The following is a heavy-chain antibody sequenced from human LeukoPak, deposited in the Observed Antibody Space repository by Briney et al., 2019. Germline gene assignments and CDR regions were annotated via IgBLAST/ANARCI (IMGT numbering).Heavy chain of an antibody. V-gene: IGHV3-11*01. J-gene: IGHJ4*02. Sequence: GGSLRLSCAASGFTFSDYYMSWIRQAPGKGLEWVSYISSSGSTIYYADSVKGRFTISRDNAKNSLYLQMNSLRAEDTALYYCAKTRDFGELLYFDYWGQGTLVTVSS. D-gene: IGHD3-10*01. CDR1: GFTFSDYY. CDR2: ISSSGSTI. CDR3: AKTRDFGELLYFDY.